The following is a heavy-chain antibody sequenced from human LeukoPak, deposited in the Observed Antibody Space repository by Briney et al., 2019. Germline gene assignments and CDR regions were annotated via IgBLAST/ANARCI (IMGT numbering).Heavy chain of an antibody. CDR2: INHSGST. V-gene: IGHV4-34*01. D-gene: IGHD3-22*01. CDR1: GGSFSGYY. J-gene: IGHJ4*02. CDR3: ARKAPGYYDSSCYYTN. Sequence: SETLSLTCAVYGGSFSGYYWSWIRQPPGKGLEWIGEINHSGSTNYNPSLKSRVTISVDTSKNQFSLKLSSVTAADTAVYYCARKAPGYYDSSCYYTNWGQGTLVTVSS.